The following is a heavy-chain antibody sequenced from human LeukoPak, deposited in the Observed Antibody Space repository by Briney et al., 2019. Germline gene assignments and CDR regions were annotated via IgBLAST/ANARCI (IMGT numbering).Heavy chain of an antibody. V-gene: IGHV1-2*02. J-gene: IGHJ4*02. CDR3: ARAVGYGSGTYRQYFFDY. Sequence: GASVKVSCKASGYSFTSYYMHWVRQAPGQGLEWMGWINPNSGGTNYAQNFQGRVTMSRDTSISTAYMDLSRLRSDDTAVYYCARAVGYGSGTYRQYFFDYWGQGTLVTVSS. CDR1: GYSFTSYY. D-gene: IGHD3-10*01. CDR2: INPNSGGT.